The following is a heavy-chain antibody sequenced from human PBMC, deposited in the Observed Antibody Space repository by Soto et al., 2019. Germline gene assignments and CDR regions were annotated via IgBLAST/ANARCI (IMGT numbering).Heavy chain of an antibody. Sequence: SETLSLTCGVYGGSFSGYYWSWSRQPPGKGLEWIGEINHSGSTNYNPSLKSRVTISVDTSKNQFSLKLSSVTAADTAVYYCARDSTGGFLEWLRGYYAFDIWGQGTMVTVSS. J-gene: IGHJ3*02. V-gene: IGHV4-34*01. CDR2: INHSGST. D-gene: IGHD3-3*01. CDR3: ARDSTGGFLEWLRGYYAFDI. CDR1: GGSFSGYY.